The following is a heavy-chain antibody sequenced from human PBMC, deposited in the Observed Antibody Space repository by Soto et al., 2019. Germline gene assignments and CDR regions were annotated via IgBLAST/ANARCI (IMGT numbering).Heavy chain of an antibody. Sequence: EVQLVQSGAEVKKPGESLRISSKGSGYSITSYWISWVRQMPGKGLEWKGRIDPSDSYTNYSPSFQGHVTISADKSINTAYLQWSSLNASDTAMYYCARLQAAAGDNDLTFDDWGQGTLVTVSS. J-gene: IGHJ4*02. CDR2: IDPSDSYT. V-gene: IGHV5-10-1*01. CDR3: ARLQAAAGDNDLTFDD. D-gene: IGHD6-13*01. CDR1: GYSITSYW.